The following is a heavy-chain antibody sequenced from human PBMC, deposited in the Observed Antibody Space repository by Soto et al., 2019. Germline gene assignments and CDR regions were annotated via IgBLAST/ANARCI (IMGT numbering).Heavy chain of an antibody. Sequence: EVQLVESGGGLVKPGGSLRLSCAAFGFTFNTYTMNWVRQAPGKGLEWVSSISSRSIYIYYADSVTGRFTISRDDARNSLYLQMNSLRAEDTAVYYCAREEVSRPNTYHGLDVWGQGTTVTVSS. V-gene: IGHV3-21*01. J-gene: IGHJ6*02. CDR1: GFTFNTYT. CDR2: ISSRSIYI. CDR3: AREEVSRPNTYHGLDV.